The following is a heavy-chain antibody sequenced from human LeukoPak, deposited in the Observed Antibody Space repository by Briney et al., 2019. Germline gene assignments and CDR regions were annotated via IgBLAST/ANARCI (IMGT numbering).Heavy chain of an antibody. Sequence: GGSLRLSCAASGFTFDDYGMSWVRQAPGKGREWVSGINWNGGSTGYADSVKGRFTISRDNSKNTLYLQMSSLRAEDTAVYYCAKVAEVGATGYYYYMDVWGKGTTVTISS. D-gene: IGHD1-26*01. CDR2: INWNGGST. CDR3: AKVAEVGATGYYYYMDV. CDR1: GFTFDDYG. J-gene: IGHJ6*03. V-gene: IGHV3-20*04.